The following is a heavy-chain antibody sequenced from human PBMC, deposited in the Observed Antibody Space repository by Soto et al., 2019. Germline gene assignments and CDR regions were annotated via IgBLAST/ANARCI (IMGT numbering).Heavy chain of an antibody. V-gene: IGHV1-69*13. CDR3: ARDVSSDTTGFRGYDL. CDR2: FIPIFVSA. J-gene: IGHJ4*02. CDR1: GGTVSSYA. D-gene: IGHD3-10*01. Sequence: SVKVSCKASGGTVSSYAITWVRQAPGKGLEWMGVFIPIFVSAHYAPRFQGRITITADESTSTAYMELSGLTSEDTAIYYCARDVSSDTTGFRGYDLWGQGTQVTSP.